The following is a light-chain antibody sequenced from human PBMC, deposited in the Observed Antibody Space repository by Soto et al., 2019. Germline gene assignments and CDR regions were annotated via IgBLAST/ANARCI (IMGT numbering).Light chain of an antibody. CDR2: KAS. J-gene: IGKJ1*01. V-gene: IGKV1-5*03. CDR3: QQYNYNPWT. CDR1: QNIINW. Sequence: DVQITQSPSTLSASIGDRVTITCRSSQNIINWLAWYQQKRGKAPKLLIYKASSLESGVPSRFSGSGSGTEFTLTISSLQPDDFATYYCQQYNYNPWTLGQGTKVDIK.